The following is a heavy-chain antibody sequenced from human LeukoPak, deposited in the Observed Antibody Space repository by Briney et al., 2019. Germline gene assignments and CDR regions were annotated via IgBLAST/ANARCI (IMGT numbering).Heavy chain of an antibody. V-gene: IGHV3-23*01. CDR3: AKWGDYDVLTGYYVSDY. J-gene: IGHJ4*02. D-gene: IGHD3-9*01. CDR1: GFSFSNYA. CDR2: ITGGGSGI. Sequence: LRLSCAASGFSFSNYAMCWVRQAQGKGLEWVSAITGGGSGIYYADSMKSRFTISRDNSKNTLYLQINSLRAEDTAVYYCAKWGDYDVLTGYYVSDYWGQGTLVTVSS.